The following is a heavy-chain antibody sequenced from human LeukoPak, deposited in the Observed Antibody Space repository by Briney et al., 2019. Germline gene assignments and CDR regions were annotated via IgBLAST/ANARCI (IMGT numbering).Heavy chain of an antibody. Sequence: QPGGSLRLSCAASGFTVSSNYMCWVRQAPGKGLEWVSVIYRSGSTYYAAAVEGRFTISRDNSKNTLYLQMNSLRAEDTAMYYCARDSVEVAGHYGLWGQGTLVTVSS. CDR1: GFTVSSNY. D-gene: IGHD6-19*01. J-gene: IGHJ4*02. CDR3: ARDSVEVAGHYGL. CDR2: IYRSGST. V-gene: IGHV3-66*03.